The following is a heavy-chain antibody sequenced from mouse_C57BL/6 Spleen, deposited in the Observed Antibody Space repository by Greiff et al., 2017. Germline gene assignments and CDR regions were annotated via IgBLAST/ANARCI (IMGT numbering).Heavy chain of an antibody. CDR3: AQLTGDYYAMDY. J-gene: IGHJ4*01. V-gene: IGHV1-36*01. CDR1: GFTFIDYS. Sequence: EVQLQQSGPVLVKPGPSVKISCKASGFTFIDYSMHWVKPSHGKSLEWIGLVYPYNGGTSYNQKFKGKATVTVDTSSSTAYMALNILTSEDSAVYYCAQLTGDYYAMDYWGQGTSVTVSS. CDR2: VYPYNGGT. D-gene: IGHD4-1*01.